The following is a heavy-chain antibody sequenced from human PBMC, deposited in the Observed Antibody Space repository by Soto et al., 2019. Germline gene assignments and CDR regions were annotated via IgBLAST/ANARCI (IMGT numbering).Heavy chain of an antibody. J-gene: IGHJ6*02. V-gene: IGHV1-69*01. CDR2: VIPLFDTA. CDR3: ATGGHNDGYNFYHGMDV. D-gene: IGHD5-18*01. CDR1: GGIFTNNA. Sequence: QVQVVQSGAEVKKPGSSVKVSCKVSGGIFTNNAISWVRQAPGQGLGWLGGVIPLFDTAYYAQIFRGRRRISADGATTTAYMELSGLTSADTAVYFCATGGHNDGYNFYHGMDVWGQGTTVTVS.